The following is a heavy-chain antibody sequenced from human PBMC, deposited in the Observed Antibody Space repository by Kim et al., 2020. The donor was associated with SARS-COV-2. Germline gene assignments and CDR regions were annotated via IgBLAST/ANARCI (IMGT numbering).Heavy chain of an antibody. J-gene: IGHJ4*02. D-gene: IGHD3-22*01. V-gene: IGHV3-30*04. CDR3: ASAPVQYYDSSGYSHYFDY. CDR2: ISYDGSNK. Sequence: GGSLRLSCAASGFTFSSYAMHWVRQAPGKGLEWVAVISYDGSNKYYADSVKGRFTISRDNSKNTLYLQMNSLRAEDTAVYYCASAPVQYYDSSGYSHYFDYWGQGTLVTVSS. CDR1: GFTFSSYA.